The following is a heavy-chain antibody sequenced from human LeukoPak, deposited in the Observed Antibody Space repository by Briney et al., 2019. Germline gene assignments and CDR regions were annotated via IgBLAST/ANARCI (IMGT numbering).Heavy chain of an antibody. CDR2: INSNSGGT. V-gene: IGHV1-2*02. Sequence: GASVKVSCKASGYTFIGHYMHWVRQAPGQGLEWMGWINSNSGGTKYAQKFQGSVIMTRDTSISTAYMELSRLKSDDTAVYYCARGMIHSWSDAFDIWGQGTTVTVSS. CDR1: GYTFIGHY. J-gene: IGHJ3*02. CDR3: ARGMIHSWSDAFDI. D-gene: IGHD3-22*01.